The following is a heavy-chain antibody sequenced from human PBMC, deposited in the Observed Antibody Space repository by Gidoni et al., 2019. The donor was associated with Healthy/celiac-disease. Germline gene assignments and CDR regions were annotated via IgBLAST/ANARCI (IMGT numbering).Heavy chain of an antibody. J-gene: IGHJ4*02. Sequence: RVTITADESTSTAYMELSSLRSEDTAVYYCARDSKLGIGGYYFDYWGQGTLVTVSS. CDR3: ARDSKLGIGGYYFDY. V-gene: IGHV1-69*01. D-gene: IGHD7-27*01.